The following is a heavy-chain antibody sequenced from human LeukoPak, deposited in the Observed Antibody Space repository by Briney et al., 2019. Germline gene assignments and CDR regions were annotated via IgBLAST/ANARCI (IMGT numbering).Heavy chain of an antibody. CDR2: IDPSGGST. V-gene: IGHV1-46*01. J-gene: IGHJ6*02. CDR1: GYTFTSYY. D-gene: IGHD2-2*01. CDR3: ARDLVVVVPAAQYYYYGMDV. Sequence: ASGEVSCKASGYTFTSYYMHWVRQAPGQGLEWMGIIDPSGGSTSYAQKFQGRVTMTRDTSTSTVYMELSSLRSEDTAVYYCARDLVVVVPAAQYYYYGMDVWGQGTTVTVSS.